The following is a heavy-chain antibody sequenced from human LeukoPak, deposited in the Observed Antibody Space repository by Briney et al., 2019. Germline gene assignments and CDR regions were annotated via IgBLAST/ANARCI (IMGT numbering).Heavy chain of an antibody. CDR1: GFTFSDYY. D-gene: IGHD6-13*01. V-gene: IGHV3-11*01. CDR2: ISSSGSTI. J-gene: IGHJ6*03. CDR3: ARVNSSSWFIYYYYYMDV. Sequence: GGSLRLSCAASGFTFSDYYMSWIRQAPGKGLEWVSYISSSGSTIYYADSVKGRFTISRDNAKNSLKLQMNSLRAEDTAVYYCARVNSSSWFIYYYYYMDVWGKGTTVTVSS.